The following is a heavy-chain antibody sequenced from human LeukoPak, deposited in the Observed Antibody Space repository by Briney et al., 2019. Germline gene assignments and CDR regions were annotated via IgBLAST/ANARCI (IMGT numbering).Heavy chain of an antibody. CDR1: GFPFSSYS. CDR2: ISGTGRYI. D-gene: IGHD2-15*01. Sequence: GGSLGLTRAAFGFPFSSYSMNWVRQAPGKGLEWVSSISGTGRYIYYADSMKGRFTISRDNPKNSLYLQMNSLRAEDTAVYYCARVSFADGGYFDYWGQGTPGTVS. CDR3: ARVSFADGGYFDY. V-gene: IGHV3-21*01. J-gene: IGHJ4*02.